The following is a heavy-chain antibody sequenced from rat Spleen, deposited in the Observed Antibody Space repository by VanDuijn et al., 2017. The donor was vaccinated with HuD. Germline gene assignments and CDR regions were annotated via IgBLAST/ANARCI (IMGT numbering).Heavy chain of an antibody. V-gene: IGHV2-41*01. J-gene: IGHJ2*01. Sequence: QVQLKESGPGLVQPSQTLSLTCTVAGFSLTNYNVHWVRQPPGKGLEWMGGIWGDGSTNYNSALKSRLSISKDTSKSQVFLKMNSLQTEDTAIYYCTRAWGGYSRDYFDYWGQGVMVTVSS. D-gene: IGHD1-11*01. CDR1: GFSLTNYN. CDR2: IWGDGST. CDR3: TRAWGGYSRDYFDY.